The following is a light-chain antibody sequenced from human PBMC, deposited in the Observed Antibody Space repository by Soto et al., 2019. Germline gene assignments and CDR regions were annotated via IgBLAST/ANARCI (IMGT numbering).Light chain of an antibody. V-gene: IGKV3-20*01. CDR2: DAS. Sequence: EIVLTQSPCTLSLSPGERATLSCRASQSVNSNYLAWYQQKPAQAPRLLIYDASSRATGIPNRFSSSGSATYFTLTISRLAPEDSAEYYCQQNSALPPTFGQGTKVEIK. J-gene: IGKJ1*01. CDR3: QQNSALPPT. CDR1: QSVNSNY.